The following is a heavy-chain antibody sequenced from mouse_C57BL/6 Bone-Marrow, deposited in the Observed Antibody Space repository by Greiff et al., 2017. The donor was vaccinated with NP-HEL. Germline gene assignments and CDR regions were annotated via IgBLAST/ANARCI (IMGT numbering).Heavy chain of an antibody. V-gene: IGHV1-81*01. CDR2: IYPRSGNT. CDR1: GYTFTSYG. CDR3: ARDGYLFAY. D-gene: IGHD2-3*01. Sequence: VKLMESGAELARPGASVKLSCKASGYTFTSYGISWVKQRTGQGLEWIGEIYPRSGNTYYNAKFKGKATLTADKSSSTAYMELRSLTSEDSAVYFCARDGYLFAYWGQGTLVTVSA. J-gene: IGHJ3*01.